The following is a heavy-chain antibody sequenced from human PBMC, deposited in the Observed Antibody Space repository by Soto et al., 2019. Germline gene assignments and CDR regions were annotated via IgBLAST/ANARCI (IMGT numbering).Heavy chain of an antibody. J-gene: IGHJ6*03. CDR2: ISAYNGNT. CDR3: ARVFREPTYSSSLAYYYYYMDV. CDR1: GYTFTSYG. V-gene: IGHV1-18*01. Sequence: QVQLVQSGAEVKKPGASVKVSCKASGYTFTSYGISWVRQAPGQGLEWMGWISAYNGNTNYAQKLQGRVTMTTDTSTSTAYMELRSLRSDDTAVYYCARVFREPTYSSSLAYYYYYMDVWGKGTTVTVSS. D-gene: IGHD6-6*01.